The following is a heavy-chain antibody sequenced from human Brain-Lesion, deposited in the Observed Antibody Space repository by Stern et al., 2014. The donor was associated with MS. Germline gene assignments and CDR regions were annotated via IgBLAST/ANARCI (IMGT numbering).Heavy chain of an antibody. Sequence: VQLEESGGTLVKPGGSLRLSCAASGFLFSDYYMNWIRQAQGQGLEWVSHISTTASNIYYADSVKGRFTISRDNTKNSLFLLMSSLRAEDTAVYYCAISSSRYYFDSWGLGTLVTVSS. CDR1: GFLFSDYY. V-gene: IGHV3-11*01. D-gene: IGHD2-2*01. CDR3: AISSSRYYFDS. J-gene: IGHJ4*02. CDR2: ISTTASNI.